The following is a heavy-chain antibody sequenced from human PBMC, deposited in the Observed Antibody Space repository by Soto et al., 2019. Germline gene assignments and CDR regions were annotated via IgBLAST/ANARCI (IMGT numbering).Heavy chain of an antibody. V-gene: IGHV3-23*01. CDR2: ISASGGET. CDR3: AKRAGYDVDY. Sequence: HGGSLRLCCAASGFTFSSHAMIWVRQAPGKGLEWVSSISASGGETYYTDSVKGRFTVSRDDSQNTLYLQMNSLRVEDTAVYYCAKRAGYDVDYWGQGSLVTVSS. CDR1: GFTFSSHA. J-gene: IGHJ4*02. D-gene: IGHD5-12*01.